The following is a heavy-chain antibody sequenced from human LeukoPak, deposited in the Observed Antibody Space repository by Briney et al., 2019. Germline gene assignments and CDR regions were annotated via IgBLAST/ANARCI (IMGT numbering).Heavy chain of an antibody. CDR1: GFTFSTHS. CDR3: ARGTLNIPGEHGAFDY. Sequence: GGSLRLSCAASGFTFSTHSMNWVRQAPGKGLEWVSSISTSSSYIYYADSVKGRFTISRDNAKNSLFLQMNSLRAEDTAVYYCARGTLNIPGEHGAFDYWGQGTLVTVSS. V-gene: IGHV3-21*01. D-gene: IGHD1-14*01. CDR2: ISTSSSYI. J-gene: IGHJ4*02.